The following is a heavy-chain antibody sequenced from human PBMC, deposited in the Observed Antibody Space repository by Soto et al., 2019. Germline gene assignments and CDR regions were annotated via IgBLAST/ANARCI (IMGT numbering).Heavy chain of an antibody. CDR2: IITFFKAV. Sequence: ASVKVSCKASGDTFGNHAISWVRQAPGQGLEWMGGIITFFKAVYYAQKFQGRLTITADDSTSTAYMDLSSLRSEDTAVYFCARDVPINYYDGTYYYYAMDVWAQGTTVTVSS. V-gene: IGHV1-69*13. D-gene: IGHD3-16*01. J-gene: IGHJ6*02. CDR1: GDTFGNHA. CDR3: ARDVPINYYDGTYYYYAMDV.